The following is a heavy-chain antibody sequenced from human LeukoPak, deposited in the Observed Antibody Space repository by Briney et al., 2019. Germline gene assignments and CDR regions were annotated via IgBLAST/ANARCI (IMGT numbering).Heavy chain of an antibody. Sequence: GGSLRLSCAASGFTFSSYGMHWVRQAPGKGLEWVAVISYDGSNKYYADSVKGRFTISRDNSKNTLYLQMNSLRAEDTAVYYCAKAGQRAVAGTVSFDYWGQGTLVTVSS. D-gene: IGHD6-19*01. V-gene: IGHV3-30*18. J-gene: IGHJ4*02. CDR1: GFTFSSYG. CDR2: ISYDGSNK. CDR3: AKAGQRAVAGTVSFDY.